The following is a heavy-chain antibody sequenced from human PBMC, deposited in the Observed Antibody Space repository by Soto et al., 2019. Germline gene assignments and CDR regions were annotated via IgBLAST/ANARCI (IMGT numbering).Heavy chain of an antibody. Sequence: QVQLVESGGGVVQPGTSLRLSCAVFGFPFSTYGFHWVRQPPAKGLEWVAVIVSDGSAKYHADSVEGRFTISRDNSKDTLYLQMNSLRAEDTAVYYCARDDAFGNENGFDIWGQGTMVTVSS. CDR1: GFPFSTYG. D-gene: IGHD1-1*01. CDR2: IVSDGSAK. CDR3: ARDDAFGNENGFDI. J-gene: IGHJ3*02. V-gene: IGHV3-33*01.